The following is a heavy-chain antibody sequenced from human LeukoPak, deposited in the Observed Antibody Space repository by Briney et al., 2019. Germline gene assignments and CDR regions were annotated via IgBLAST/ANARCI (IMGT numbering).Heavy chain of an antibody. V-gene: IGHV3-64D*06. CDR2: ISSNGATT. J-gene: IGHJ4*02. Sequence: GGSLRLSCSASGFIFNRFYLHWVRQAPGKGLEFVSHISSNGATTYYADSVKGRFTISRDNSKNTLYLQMSSLRADDTAVYYCVKDRSIAAPSNDFFDSWGQGALVTVSS. CDR1: GFIFNRFY. CDR3: VKDRSIAAPSNDFFDS. D-gene: IGHD6-13*01.